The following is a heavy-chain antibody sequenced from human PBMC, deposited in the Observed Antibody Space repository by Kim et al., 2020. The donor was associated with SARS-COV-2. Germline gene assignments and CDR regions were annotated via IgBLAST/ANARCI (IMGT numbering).Heavy chain of an antibody. CDR3: ARATSGIWYYYVMDV. J-gene: IGHJ6*02. Sequence: GGSLRLSCAASGFTFSSYAMHWVRQAPGKGLEWVAVISYDGSNKYYADSVKGRFTISRDNSKNTLYLQMNSLRAEDTAVYFCARATSGIWYYYVMDVWGQGTTVTVSS. V-gene: IGHV3-30*04. CDR1: GFTFSSYA. CDR2: ISYDGSNK. D-gene: IGHD3-10*01.